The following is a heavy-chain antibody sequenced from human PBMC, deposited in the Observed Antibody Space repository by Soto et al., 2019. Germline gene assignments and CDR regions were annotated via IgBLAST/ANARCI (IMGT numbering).Heavy chain of an antibody. D-gene: IGHD6-13*01. CDR2: ISSSSSYI. V-gene: IGHV3-21*01. Sequence: GGSLRLSCAASGFTFSSYSMNWVRQAPGKGLEWVSSISSSSSYIYYADSVKGRFTISRDNAKNSLYLQMNSLRAEDTAVYYCAREWAIAAAGTLDYWGQGTLVTVSS. J-gene: IGHJ4*02. CDR1: GFTFSSYS. CDR3: AREWAIAAAGTLDY.